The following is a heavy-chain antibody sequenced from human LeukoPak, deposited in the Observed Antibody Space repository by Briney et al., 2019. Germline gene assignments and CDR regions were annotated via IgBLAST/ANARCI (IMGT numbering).Heavy chain of an antibody. CDR1: GGSVSSGSYY. J-gene: IGHJ5*01. CDR3: ARSIAAPGRWFDS. Sequence: SETLSLTCTVSGGSVSSGSYYWSWIRQPPGKGLEWIGYIYYSGGTNYNPSLKSRVTISVDTSKNQFSLRLSSVTAADTALYYCARSIAAPGRWFDSWGQGTLVTVSS. CDR2: IYYSGGT. D-gene: IGHD6-13*01. V-gene: IGHV4-61*01.